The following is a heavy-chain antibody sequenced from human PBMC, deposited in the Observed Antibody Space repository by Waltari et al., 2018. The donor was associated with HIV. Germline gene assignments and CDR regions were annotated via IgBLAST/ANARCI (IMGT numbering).Heavy chain of an antibody. D-gene: IGHD6-19*01. CDR2: ISSDASST. CDR3: ARIYSSGWYEYFDY. Sequence: EVQLVESGGGLVQPGGSLRLSCAASGFTFSSYWMHWVRQAPGKGLVWVSGISSDASSTSYADSVKGRFTISRDKAKNTLYLQMNILRAEDTAVYYCARIYSSGWYEYFDYWGQGTLVTVSS. CDR1: GFTFSSYW. J-gene: IGHJ4*02. V-gene: IGHV3-74*01.